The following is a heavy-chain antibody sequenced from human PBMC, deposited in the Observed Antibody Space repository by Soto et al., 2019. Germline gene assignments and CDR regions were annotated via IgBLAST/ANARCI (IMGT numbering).Heavy chain of an antibody. CDR3: AKDPITGFFDF. D-gene: IGHD5-12*01. V-gene: IGHV3-23*01. CDR2: ISGSSGAT. Sequence: GGSLRLSCAASGFTFSSHAMAWVRQAPGKGLEWVSRISGSSGATYYADSVKGRFTISRDNSKNTLFLQMNSLRAEDTAVYYCAKDPITGFFDFWGQGTLVTVSS. CDR1: GFTFSSHA. J-gene: IGHJ4*02.